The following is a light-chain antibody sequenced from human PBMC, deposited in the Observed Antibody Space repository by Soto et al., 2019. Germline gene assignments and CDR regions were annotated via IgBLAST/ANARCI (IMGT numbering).Light chain of an antibody. J-gene: IGKJ1*01. CDR2: AAS. V-gene: IGKV1-9*01. CDR1: QACSTN. CDR3: RHLNSYTSVR. Sequence: IPLTQAPSSLYASIRDRVTIPCQATQACSTNFAWHQHNPWKAPKLLLSAASTFQSGVPSRVSGSGSGTDFSLTIISLQPEDCAAYYCRHLNSYTSVRVGQGDKV.